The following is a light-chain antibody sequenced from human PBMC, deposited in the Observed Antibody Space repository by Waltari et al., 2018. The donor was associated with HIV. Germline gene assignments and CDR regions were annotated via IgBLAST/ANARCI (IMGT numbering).Light chain of an antibody. CDR3: SSYTTSSTMI. J-gene: IGLJ2*01. CDR2: DVS. Sequence: QSALTQPASASGSPGQSITIPCTGTTSDVGGYNYVPWYQQHPGKAPKLMIYDVSNLPSGVSPRFSGSKSDNTASLTISGLQAEDEADYFCSSYTTSSTMIFGGGTKLTVL. CDR1: TSDVGGYNY. V-gene: IGLV2-14*03.